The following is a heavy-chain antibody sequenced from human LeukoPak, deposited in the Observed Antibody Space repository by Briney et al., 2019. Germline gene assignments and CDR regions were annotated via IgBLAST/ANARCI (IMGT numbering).Heavy chain of an antibody. CDR3: ARGLDCSGGRCFSFSAHMDV. Sequence: GGSLRLSCAASGFTFSSYGMTWVRQAPGKGLEWVSYISSSSSTIYYAGSVKGRFTISRDNAKNSLYLQMNSLSADDTAVYYCARGLDCSGGRCFSFSAHMDVWGKGTTVTISS. D-gene: IGHD2-15*01. V-gene: IGHV3-48*01. CDR1: GFTFSSYG. J-gene: IGHJ6*03. CDR2: ISSSSSTI.